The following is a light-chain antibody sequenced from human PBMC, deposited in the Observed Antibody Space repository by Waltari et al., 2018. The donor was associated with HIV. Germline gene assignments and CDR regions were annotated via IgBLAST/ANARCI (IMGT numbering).Light chain of an antibody. V-gene: IGLV2-23*02. CDR2: DVN. CDR3: CSFAGSSAFRV. CDR1: SSDVGGYNY. J-gene: IGLJ3*02. Sequence: QSALTQPASVSGSPGQSTTISCTGTSSDVGGYNYVSWYQQHPGEAPKLIIYDVNKRPSGVSNRFAGSKSGNTASLTISGLQAEDEADYSCCSFAGSSAFRVFGGGTKLTVL.